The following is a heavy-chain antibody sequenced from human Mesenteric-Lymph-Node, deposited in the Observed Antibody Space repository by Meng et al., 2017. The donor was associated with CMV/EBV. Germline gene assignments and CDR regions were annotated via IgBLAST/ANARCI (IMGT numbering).Heavy chain of an antibody. J-gene: IGHJ4*02. Sequence: YSFISYAISSVRQAPGQGAEWMGRVSAYDGDTTYAQNLQGRVTMTTDTSTSTAYMELRSLRSDDTAVYYCARDELAVRSSYQLLPSDYWGQGTLVTVSS. CDR3: ARDELAVRSSYQLLPSDY. D-gene: IGHD2-15*01. V-gene: IGHV1-18*04. CDR2: VSAYDGDT. CDR1: YSFISYA.